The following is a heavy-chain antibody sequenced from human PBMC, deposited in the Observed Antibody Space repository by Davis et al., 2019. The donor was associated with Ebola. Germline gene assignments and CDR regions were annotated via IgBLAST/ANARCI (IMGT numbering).Heavy chain of an antibody. Sequence: GGSLRLSCAVSGFTFSSNEMTWVRQAPGKGLEWVSYIDSSAATIHYADSVKGRFTISRDNAKNSLYLELSSLRVEDTAIYYCARDRGGSDRTPIDYWGQGTLVTVSS. V-gene: IGHV3-48*03. CDR3: ARDRGGSDRTPIDY. J-gene: IGHJ4*02. D-gene: IGHD1-26*01. CDR1: GFTFSSNE. CDR2: IDSSAATI.